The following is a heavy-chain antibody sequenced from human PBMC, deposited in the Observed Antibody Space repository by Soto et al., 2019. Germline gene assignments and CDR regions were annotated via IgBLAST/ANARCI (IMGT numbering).Heavy chain of an antibody. Sequence: QVQLQQWGAGLLKPSETLSLTCAVYGGSFSGYYWSWIRQPPGKGLEWIGEINHSGSTNYNPSLKSRVTISVDTSKNQFSLKLSSVTAADTAVYYCAREVPYYYGSGNLGYWYMDVWGKGTTVTVSS. J-gene: IGHJ6*03. V-gene: IGHV4-34*01. CDR1: GGSFSGYY. CDR3: AREVPYYYGSGNLGYWYMDV. CDR2: INHSGST. D-gene: IGHD3-10*01.